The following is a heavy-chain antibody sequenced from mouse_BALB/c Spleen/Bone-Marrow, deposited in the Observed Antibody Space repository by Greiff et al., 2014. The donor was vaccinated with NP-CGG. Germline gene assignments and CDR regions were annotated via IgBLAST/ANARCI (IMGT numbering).Heavy chain of an antibody. CDR1: GYTFTSYY. Sequence: VQLQQSGPELVKPGASVRISCKASGYTFTSYYIHWVKQRPGQGPEWIGWIYPGNVNTKYNEKFKGKATLTADKSSSTAYMQLSSLTSEDSAVYFCARSLSRYAMDYWGQGTSVTVSS. J-gene: IGHJ4*01. D-gene: IGHD6-2*01. CDR3: ARSLSRYAMDY. V-gene: IGHV1S56*01. CDR2: IYPGNVNT.